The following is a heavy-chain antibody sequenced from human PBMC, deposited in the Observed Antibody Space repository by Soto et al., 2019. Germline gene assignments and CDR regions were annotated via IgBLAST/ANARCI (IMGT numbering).Heavy chain of an antibody. V-gene: IGHV3-53*01. CDR2: IYSGGST. D-gene: IGHD6-19*01. J-gene: IGHJ4*02. Sequence: GGSLRLSCAASGFTVSSNYMSWVRQAPGKGLEWVSVIYSGGSTYYADSVKGRFTISRDNSRNTLYLQMNSLRAEDTALYYCAKDLGNSGWNLFDYWGQGILVTVSS. CDR1: GFTVSSNY. CDR3: AKDLGNSGWNLFDY.